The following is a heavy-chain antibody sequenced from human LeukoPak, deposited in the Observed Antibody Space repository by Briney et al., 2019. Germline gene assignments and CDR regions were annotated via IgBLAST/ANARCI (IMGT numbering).Heavy chain of an antibody. CDR1: GFTFSNYA. CDR2: ISYDGSKK. D-gene: IGHD6-13*01. Sequence: GRSLRLSCAASGFTFSNYAMDWVRQAPGKGLEWVAVISYDGSKKYYADPVKGRFTISRDNSKNTLYLQMNSLRTEDTAIYYCAKGAAADYYFDYWGQGTLVTVSS. V-gene: IGHV3-30*18. CDR3: AKGAAADYYFDY. J-gene: IGHJ4*02.